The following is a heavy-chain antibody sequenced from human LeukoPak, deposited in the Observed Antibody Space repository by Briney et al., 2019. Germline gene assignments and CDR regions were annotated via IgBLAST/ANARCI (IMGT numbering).Heavy chain of an antibody. V-gene: IGHV1-2*04. CDR3: ARDVGQSTVLDN. CDR2: INPNSGGT. D-gene: IGHD2-15*01. Sequence: ASVKVSCKASGYTFTGYYMHWVRQAPGQGLEWMGWINPNSGGTNYAQKFQGWVTMARDTYISTAYMELSRLRSDDTAMYYCARDVGQSTVLDNWGQGTLVTVSS. CDR1: GYTFTGYY. J-gene: IGHJ4*02.